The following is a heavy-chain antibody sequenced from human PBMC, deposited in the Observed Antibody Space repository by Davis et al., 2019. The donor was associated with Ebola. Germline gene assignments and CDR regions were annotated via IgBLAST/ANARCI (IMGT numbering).Heavy chain of an antibody. Sequence: PGGSLRLSCAASGFTFSSYNMNWVRQAPGKGLEWVSSISSSSSYTYCGDSVKGRFTISRDNAKNTLYLQMNSLRAEDTAVYYCAAYNWFDPWGQGTLVTVSS. CDR1: GFTFSSYN. J-gene: IGHJ5*02. CDR3: AAYNWFDP. V-gene: IGHV3-21*01. CDR2: ISSSSSYT.